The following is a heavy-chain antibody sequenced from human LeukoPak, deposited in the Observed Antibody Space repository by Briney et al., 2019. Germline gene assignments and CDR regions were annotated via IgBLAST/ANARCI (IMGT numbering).Heavy chain of an antibody. CDR3: AKEGYYYDSSGYYRHDAFDI. J-gene: IGHJ3*02. D-gene: IGHD3-22*01. V-gene: IGHV3-20*04. CDR2: INWNGGST. CDR1: GFTFDNYG. Sequence: PGGSLRLSCAASGFTFDNYGMSWVRQAPGKGLEWVSGINWNGGSTGYADSVKGRFTISRDNAKNSLYLQMNSLRAEDTALYYCAKEGYYYDSSGYYRHDAFDIWGQGTMVTVSS.